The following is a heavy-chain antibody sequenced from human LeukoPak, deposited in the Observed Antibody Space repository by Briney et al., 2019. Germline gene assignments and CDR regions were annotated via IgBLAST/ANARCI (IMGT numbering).Heavy chain of an antibody. V-gene: IGHV4-59*01. CDR1: GGSISSYY. Sequence: SETLSLTCTVSGGSISSYYWSWIRQPPGKGLEWIGYIYYSGSTNYNPSLKSRVTISVDTSKNQFSLKLSSVTAADTAVYYCARVSEDYVWGSYRWYFDYWGQGTLVTVSS. J-gene: IGHJ4*02. D-gene: IGHD3-16*02. CDR3: ARVSEDYVWGSYRWYFDY. CDR2: IYYSGST.